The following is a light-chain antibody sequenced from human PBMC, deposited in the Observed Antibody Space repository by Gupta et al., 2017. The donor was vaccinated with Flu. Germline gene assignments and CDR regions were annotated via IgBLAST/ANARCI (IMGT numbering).Light chain of an antibody. CDR1: SSDVGGHDY. V-gene: IGLV2-14*01. CDR2: DVT. Sequence: QSALTQPASVSGSPGPSITISCTGTSSDVGGHDYVSWYQQHPGKAPKLMIYDVTKRPSGVSNRFSGSKPGNTASLTXSXLQAEDXADYYCSSYTSGRNGVFGGGTKLTVL. CDR3: SSYTSGRNGV. J-gene: IGLJ2*01.